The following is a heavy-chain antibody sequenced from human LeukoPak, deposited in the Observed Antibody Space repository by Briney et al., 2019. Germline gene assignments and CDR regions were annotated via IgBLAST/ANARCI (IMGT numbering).Heavy chain of an antibody. CDR1: GFTFSNYS. CDR3: ARDRGGQDAFDI. D-gene: IGHD2-15*01. V-gene: IGHV3-21*01. J-gene: IGHJ3*02. Sequence: PGGSLRLSCAASGFTFSNYSINWVRQAPGKGLEWVSSISSSSSYIYYADSVKGRFTISRDNAKNSLYLQMNSLRAEDTAVYYCARDRGGQDAFDIWGQGTMVTVSS. CDR2: ISSSSSYI.